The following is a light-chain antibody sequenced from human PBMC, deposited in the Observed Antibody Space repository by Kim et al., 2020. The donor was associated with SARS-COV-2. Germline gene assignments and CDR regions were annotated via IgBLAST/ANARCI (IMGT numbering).Light chain of an antibody. CDR3: QQYNNWPPPMYT. CDR1: QSVSSN. J-gene: IGKJ2*01. CDR2: GAS. Sequence: PGERSSLSCRASQSVSSNLAWYQQKPGQAPRLLICGASTRATGIPARFSGSGSGTEFTLTISSLQSEDFAVYYCQQYNNWPPPMYTFGQGTKLEI. V-gene: IGKV3-15*01.